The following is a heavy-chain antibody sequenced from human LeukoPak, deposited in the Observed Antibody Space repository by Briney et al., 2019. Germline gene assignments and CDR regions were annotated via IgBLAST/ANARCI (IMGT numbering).Heavy chain of an antibody. CDR2: FDPEDGET. Sequence: ASVKVSCKVSGYTLTELSMHWVRQAPGKGLEWMGGFDPEDGETIYAQKFQGRVTMTEDTSTDTAYMELSSLRSEDTAVYYCATDIRRYCSSTSCNYMDVWGEGTTVTVSS. V-gene: IGHV1-24*01. J-gene: IGHJ6*03. D-gene: IGHD2-2*01. CDR3: ATDIRRYCSSTSCNYMDV. CDR1: GYTLTELS.